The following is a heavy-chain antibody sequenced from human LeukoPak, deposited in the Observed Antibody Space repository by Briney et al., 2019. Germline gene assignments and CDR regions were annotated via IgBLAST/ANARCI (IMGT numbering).Heavy chain of an antibody. V-gene: IGHV3-48*03. CDR3: ARGAYGSGSYYKPVVYFDY. Sequence: GGSLRLSCAASGFTFSSYEMNWVRQAPGKGLEWVSYISTSGSTLYYADSVKGRFTISRDNAKNSLYLQMNSLRAEDTAVYYCARGAYGSGSYYKPVVYFDYWGQGTLVTVSS. J-gene: IGHJ4*02. CDR1: GFTFSSYE. D-gene: IGHD3-10*01. CDR2: ISTSGSTL.